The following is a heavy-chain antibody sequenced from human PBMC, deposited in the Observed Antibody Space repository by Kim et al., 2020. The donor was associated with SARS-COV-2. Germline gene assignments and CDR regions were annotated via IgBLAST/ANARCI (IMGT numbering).Heavy chain of an antibody. Sequence: GGSLRLSCAASGFTFSSYSMNWVRQAPGKGLEWVSSISSSSSYIYYADSVKGRFTISRDNAKNSLYLQMNSLRAEDTAVYYCARDRGHGYNFYWGQGTLVTVYS. CDR1: GFTFSSYS. V-gene: IGHV3-21*01. D-gene: IGHD5-12*01. CDR3: ARDRGHGYNFY. J-gene: IGHJ4*02. CDR2: ISSSSSYI.